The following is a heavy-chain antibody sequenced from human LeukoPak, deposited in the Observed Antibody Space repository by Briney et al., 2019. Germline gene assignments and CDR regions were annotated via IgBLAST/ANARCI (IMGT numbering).Heavy chain of an antibody. CDR1: GGIFSGYA. V-gene: IGHV1-69*13. D-gene: IGHD4-17*01. Sequence: ASEKVSCKASGGIFSGYAISWVRQAPGQGLEWMGGIIPTFGTANYAQNFQGRVTITADESTSTAYMELSSLRSDDTAVYYCARDAGDYGDYEGGYYHMDVWGKGTTVAVSS. J-gene: IGHJ6*03. CDR2: IIPTFGTA. CDR3: ARDAGDYGDYEGGYYHMDV.